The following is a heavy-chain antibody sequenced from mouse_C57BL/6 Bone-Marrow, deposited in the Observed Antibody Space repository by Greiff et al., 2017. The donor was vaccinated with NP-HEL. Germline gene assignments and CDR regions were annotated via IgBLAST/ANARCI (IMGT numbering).Heavy chain of an antibody. D-gene: IGHD1-1*01. V-gene: IGHV1-69*01. CDR3: VRDSSYGWYFDV. J-gene: IGHJ1*03. CDR1: GYTFTSYW. CDR2: IDPSDSYT. Sequence: QVQLQQPGAELVMPGASVKLSCKASGYTFTSYWMHWVKQRPGQGLEWIGEIDPSDSYTNYNQKFKGKSTLTVDKSSSTAYMQLSSLTSEDSAVYYCVRDSSYGWYFDVWGTGTTVTVSS.